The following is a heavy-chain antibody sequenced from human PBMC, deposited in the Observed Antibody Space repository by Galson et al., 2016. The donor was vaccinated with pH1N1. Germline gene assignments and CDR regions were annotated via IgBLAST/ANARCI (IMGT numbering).Heavy chain of an antibody. Sequence: SLRLSCAASGFTLSCCAMHWVRQAPGKGLECVALISKDGNNVYYADSVKGRFTISRDSSNNTLYLQLNSLRAEDTALYYCAKLGNGFYEFDHWGQGALVTVSS. J-gene: IGHJ4*02. V-gene: IGHV3-30*04. CDR2: ISKDGNNV. D-gene: IGHD3-3*01. CDR3: AKLGNGFYEFDH. CDR1: GFTLSCCA.